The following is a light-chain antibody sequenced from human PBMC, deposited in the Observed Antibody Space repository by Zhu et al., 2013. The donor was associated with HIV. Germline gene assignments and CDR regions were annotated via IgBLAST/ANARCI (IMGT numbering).Light chain of an antibody. Sequence: EIVLTQSPGTLSLSPGERATLSCRASQTVNNNYLAWYQQKPGQAPSLLIFGASTRATGIPGRFSGSASGTDFTLTISRLEPEDFAVYYCQQYNNWPPAFGPGTKVDIK. CDR2: GAS. V-gene: IGKV3-20*01. CDR3: QQYNNWPPA. CDR1: QTVNNNY. J-gene: IGKJ3*01.